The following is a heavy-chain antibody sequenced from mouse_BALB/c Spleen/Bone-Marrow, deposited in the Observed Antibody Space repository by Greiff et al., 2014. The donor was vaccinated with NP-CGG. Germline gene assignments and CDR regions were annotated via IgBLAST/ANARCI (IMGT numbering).Heavy chain of an antibody. D-gene: IGHD2-3*01. CDR1: GFTFTDYY. CDR3: ARDRGLLRIDY. J-gene: IGHJ2*01. V-gene: IGHV7-3*02. CDR2: IRNKANGYTT. Sequence: EVKLVESGGGLVQPGGSLRLSCATSGFTFTDYYMSWVRQPPGKALEWLGFIRNKANGYTTEYSASVKGRFTTSRDNSQSILYLQMNTLRAEDSATYYCARDRGLLRIDYWGQGTTLTVSS.